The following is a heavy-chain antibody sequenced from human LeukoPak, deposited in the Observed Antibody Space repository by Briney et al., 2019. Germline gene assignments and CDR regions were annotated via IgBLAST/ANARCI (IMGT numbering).Heavy chain of an antibody. J-gene: IGHJ4*02. CDR2: ITRSSTTI. CDR3: ASDSSSWGLFDH. V-gene: IGHV3-48*04. Sequence: GGSLRLSCAASGFNFSIYSMNWVRQAPGKGLEWVSYITRSSTTIYYTDSVKGRFTISRDDAKNSLYLQMHSLRVDDTAVYYCASDSSSWGLFDHWGQGALVTVSS. D-gene: IGHD3-22*01. CDR1: GFNFSIYS.